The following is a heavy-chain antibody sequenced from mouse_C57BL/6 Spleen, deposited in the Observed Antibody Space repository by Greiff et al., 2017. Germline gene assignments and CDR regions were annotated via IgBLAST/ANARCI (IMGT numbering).Heavy chain of an antibody. J-gene: IGHJ3*01. V-gene: IGHV3-6*01. D-gene: IGHD2-4*01. CDR3: ARDHYDYDGAWFAY. Sequence: EVKLQESGPGLVKPSQSLSLTCSVTGYSITSGYYWNWIRQFPGNKLEWMGYISYDGSNNYNPSLKNRISITRDTSKNQFFLKLNSVTTEDTATYYCARDHYDYDGAWFAYWGQGTLVTVSA. CDR1: GYSITSGYY. CDR2: ISYDGSN.